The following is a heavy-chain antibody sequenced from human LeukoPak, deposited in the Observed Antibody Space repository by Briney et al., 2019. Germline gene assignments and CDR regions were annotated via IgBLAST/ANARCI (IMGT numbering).Heavy chain of an antibody. CDR3: ARGGYDPDLD. CDR1: GYTFTGHY. D-gene: IGHD5-12*01. J-gene: IGHJ4*02. CDR2: INPNSCGT. Sequence: GASVKVSCKASGYTFTGHYMHWVRQAPGQGLEWMGWINPNSCGTNYAQKFQGRVTMTRDTSISTAYMELSRLRSDDTAVYYCARGGYDPDLDWGQGTLVTVSS. V-gene: IGHV1-2*02.